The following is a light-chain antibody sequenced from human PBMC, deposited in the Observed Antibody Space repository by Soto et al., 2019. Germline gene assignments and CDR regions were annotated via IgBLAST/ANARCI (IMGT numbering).Light chain of an antibody. Sequence: DIHMTQSPSTLSASVGDRVTITYRASESVGIWLAWYQHKPGRAPRLLIYKASNLEIGVPSRFSGSGSGTEFTLSISSLQPDDFATYYCQQYHTYPRTFGQGTKVDIK. CDR2: KAS. CDR1: ESVGIW. V-gene: IGKV1-5*03. CDR3: QQYHTYPRT. J-gene: IGKJ1*01.